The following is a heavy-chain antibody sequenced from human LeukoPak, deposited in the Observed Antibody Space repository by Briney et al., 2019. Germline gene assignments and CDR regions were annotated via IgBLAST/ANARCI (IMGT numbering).Heavy chain of an antibody. J-gene: IGHJ4*02. CDR3: VRVLSLGSYDSSGYYFDF. CDR1: GYTFTSYD. V-gene: IGHV1-8*01. Sequence: ASVKVSCKTSGYTFTSYDISWVRQATGQGLEWMGWLNPNSGNTGFAQKFQGRVTITRNTAISTAYMELSSLRSEDTAVYHHVRVLSLGSYDSSGYYFDFWGQGTLVTVSS. D-gene: IGHD3-22*01. CDR2: LNPNSGNT.